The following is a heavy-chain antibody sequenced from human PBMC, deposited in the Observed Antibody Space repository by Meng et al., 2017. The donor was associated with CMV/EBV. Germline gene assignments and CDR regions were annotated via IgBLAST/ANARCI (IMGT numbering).Heavy chain of an antibody. V-gene: IGHV4-59*01. J-gene: IGHJ6*02. D-gene: IGHD2-2*02. CDR2: IYYSGST. CDR3: ARESIVVVPAAIGGGYYYYGMDV. CDR1: GGSISSYY. Sequence: GSLRLSCTVSGGSISSYYWSWIRQPPGKGLEWIGYIYYSGSTNYNPSLKSRVTISVDTSKNQFSLKLSSVTAADTAVYYCARESIVVVPAAIGGGYYYYGMDVWGQGTTVTVSS.